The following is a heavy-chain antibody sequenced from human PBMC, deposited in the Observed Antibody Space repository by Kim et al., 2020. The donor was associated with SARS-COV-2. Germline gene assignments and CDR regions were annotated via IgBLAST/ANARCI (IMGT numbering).Heavy chain of an antibody. CDR3: ARVVRSPRDFDY. D-gene: IGHD3-10*01. J-gene: IGHJ4*02. Sequence: SYAQKFQGRVTMTRDTSTSTVYMELSSLRSEDTAVYYCARVVRSPRDFDYWGQGTLVTFSS. V-gene: IGHV1-46*01.